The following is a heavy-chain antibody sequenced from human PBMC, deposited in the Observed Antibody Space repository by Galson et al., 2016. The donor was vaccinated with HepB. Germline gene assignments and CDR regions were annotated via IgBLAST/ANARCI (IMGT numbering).Heavy chain of an antibody. CDR1: GFTLTNYA. D-gene: IGHD5-18*01. CDR2: TSYDGNSK. CDR3: AKGADTAMDS. Sequence: SLRLSCAASGFTLTNYAMHWVRQAPGKGLEWVTITSYDGNSKFYADSVKGRFTISRDNSKNTVHLQMNNMRAEDTAVYYCAKGADTAMDSWGQGTLVTVSS. V-gene: IGHV3-30*18. J-gene: IGHJ4*02.